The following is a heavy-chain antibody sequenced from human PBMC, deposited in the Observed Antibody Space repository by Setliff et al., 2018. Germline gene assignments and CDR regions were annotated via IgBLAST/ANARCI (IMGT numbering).Heavy chain of an antibody. CDR2: VHFRGTT. CDR1: GGYIGGTSYY. CDR3: ARVGVTSGWAY. J-gene: IGHJ4*02. D-gene: IGHD6-19*01. V-gene: IGHV4-39*01. Sequence: SETLSLTCIVSGGYIGGTSYYWGWIRQPPGKGLEWIGSVHFRGTTYYNPSLNSQVTISVDTSKNQFSLNLNSVTAADTAVYYCARVGVTSGWAYWGLGTLVTVSS.